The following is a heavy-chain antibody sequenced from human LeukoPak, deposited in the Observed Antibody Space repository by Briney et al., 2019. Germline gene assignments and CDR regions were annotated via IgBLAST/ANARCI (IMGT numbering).Heavy chain of an antibody. V-gene: IGHV1-2*06. CDR3: ARDYCSSTSCLFDY. D-gene: IGHD2-2*01. Sequence: GASVKVSCKASGYTFTGYHIHWVRQAPGQGLEWMGRINPNSGDTNYAQKFQGRVTMTRDTSISTAYMELSRLRSDDTAVYYCARDYCSSTSCLFDYWGQETLVTVSS. J-gene: IGHJ4*02. CDR1: GYTFTGYH. CDR2: INPNSGDT.